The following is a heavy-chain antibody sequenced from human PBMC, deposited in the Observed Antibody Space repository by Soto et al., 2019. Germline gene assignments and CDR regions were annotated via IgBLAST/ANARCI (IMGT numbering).Heavy chain of an antibody. D-gene: IGHD4-17*01. Sequence: QVQLQESGPGLVKPSETLSLTCTVSGGSISGGIYYWSWVRQSPGKGLEWIGYIFHSGSTFYNPSLGSRVTISVDTSKNQFSLRLSSVTAADTAVYYCAREIIPLTTDWYFYLWGRVTLVTVSS. CDR3: AREIIPLTTDWYFYL. J-gene: IGHJ2*01. CDR2: IFHSGST. V-gene: IGHV4-30-4*01. CDR1: GGSISGGIYY.